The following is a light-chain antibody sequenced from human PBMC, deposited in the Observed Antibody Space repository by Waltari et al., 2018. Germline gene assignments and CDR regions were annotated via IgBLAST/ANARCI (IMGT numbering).Light chain of an antibody. CDR1: TSDVGNYDL. V-gene: IGLV2-23*02. CDR3: CSYAGRGTYV. J-gene: IGLJ1*01. CDR2: EVN. Sequence: QSALTQPASVSGTPGPSITISCTGTTSDVGNYDLVSWYQQYPGKAPKLLICEVNKRPSGLSSRFSGSKSGNTASLTISGLQAEDEADYYCCSYAGRGTYVFGSGTKVTVL.